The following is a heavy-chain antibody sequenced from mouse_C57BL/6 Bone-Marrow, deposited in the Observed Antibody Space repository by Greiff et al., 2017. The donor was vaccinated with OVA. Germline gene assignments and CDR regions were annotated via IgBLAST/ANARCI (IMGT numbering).Heavy chain of an antibody. CDR3: AGQRDDYDGFAY. D-gene: IGHD2-4*01. V-gene: IGHV5-6*01. Sequence: EVKVVESGGDLVKPGGSLKLSCAASGFTFSSYGMSWVRQTPDKRLEWVATISSGGSYTYYPDSVKGRFTISRDNAKTTLYLQMSSLKSEDTAMYYCAGQRDDYDGFAYWGQGTRVTVSA. CDR1: GFTFSSYG. CDR2: ISSGGSYT. J-gene: IGHJ3*01.